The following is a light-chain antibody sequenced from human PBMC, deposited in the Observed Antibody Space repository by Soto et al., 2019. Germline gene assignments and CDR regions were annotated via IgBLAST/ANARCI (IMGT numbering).Light chain of an antibody. CDR2: LGS. CDR3: MQALQTPWT. CDR1: QSLLHSNGYNY. Sequence: DSVMTQSPLSLPVTPGEPASISCRSSQSLLHSNGYNYLDWYLQKPGQSPQLLIYLGSNRASGVPDRFSGSGSGTDFTLKISRVEAEDVGVYYCMQALQTPWTFGQGTKGGYQ. V-gene: IGKV2-28*01. J-gene: IGKJ1*01.